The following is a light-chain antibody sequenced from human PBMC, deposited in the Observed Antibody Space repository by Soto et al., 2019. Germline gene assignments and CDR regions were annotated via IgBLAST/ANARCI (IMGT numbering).Light chain of an antibody. V-gene: IGLV1-51*02. CDR1: RSNIGDNY. J-gene: IGLJ3*02. CDR2: ENN. CDR3: GTWDNNLSVL. Sequence: QSVLTQPPSVSAAPGQTVTISCSGSRSNIGDNYVSWYQHLPGTAPKLLTYENNKRPSGIPDRFSGSKSGTSATLGITGLQIGDEADYYCGTWDNNLSVLFGGGTKLTVL.